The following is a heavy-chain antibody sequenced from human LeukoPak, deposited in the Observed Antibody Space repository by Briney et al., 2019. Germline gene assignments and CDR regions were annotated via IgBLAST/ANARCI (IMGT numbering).Heavy chain of an antibody. J-gene: IGHJ4*02. Sequence: GPLRLSCAASGFTFSSYAMSWVRQAPGKGLEWVSAISGSGGSTYYADSVKGRFTISRDNSKNTLYLQMNSLRAEDTAVYYCATYTAMAHFDYWGQGTLVTVSS. V-gene: IGHV3-23*01. CDR2: ISGSGGST. CDR3: ATYTAMAHFDY. D-gene: IGHD5-18*01. CDR1: GFTFSSYA.